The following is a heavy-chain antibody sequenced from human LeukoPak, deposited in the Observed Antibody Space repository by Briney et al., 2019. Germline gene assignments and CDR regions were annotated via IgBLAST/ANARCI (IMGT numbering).Heavy chain of an antibody. J-gene: IGHJ5*02. D-gene: IGHD6-19*01. CDR2: ISGSGQTT. V-gene: IGHV3-23*01. Sequence: GGSLRLSCTASVFNFSVAWVRQAPGMGLEWVSSISGSGQTTYYADFTRGRFTISRDSSKNTVYLQMSGLRVEDTALYYCAKMGGRVWYKVPETWGQGTLVTVSS. CDR3: AKMGGRVWYKVPET. CDR1: VFNFSV.